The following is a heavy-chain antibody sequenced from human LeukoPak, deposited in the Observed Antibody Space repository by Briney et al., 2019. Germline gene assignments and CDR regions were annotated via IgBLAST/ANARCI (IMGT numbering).Heavy chain of an antibody. CDR2: INPNSGGT. Sequence: GASVKVSCKASGYTFTGYYMHWVRQAPGQGLEWMGWINPNSGGTNYAQKFQGRVTMTRDTSISTAYMELSRLRSDDTAVYYCARAGLPGIAAAGAYYYYMDVWGKGTTVTISS. J-gene: IGHJ6*03. CDR1: GYTFTGYY. D-gene: IGHD6-13*01. CDR3: ARAGLPGIAAAGAYYYYMDV. V-gene: IGHV1-2*02.